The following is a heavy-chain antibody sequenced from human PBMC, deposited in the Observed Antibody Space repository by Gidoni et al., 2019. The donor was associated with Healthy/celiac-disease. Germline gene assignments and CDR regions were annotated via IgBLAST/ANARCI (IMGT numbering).Heavy chain of an antibody. CDR1: GFTFSSYG. CDR2: ICDDGSNK. V-gene: IGHV3-33*01. D-gene: IGHD2-2*01. CDR3: AREEVCSSTSCYFYYYYYYMDV. Sequence: QVQLVESGGGVVQPGRSLRLSCAASGFTFSSYGMHWVRQAPGKGLEWVAVICDDGSNKYYADSVKGRFTISRDNSKNTLYLQMNSLRAEDTAVYFCAREEVCSSTSCYFYYYYYYMDVWGKGTTVTVSS. J-gene: IGHJ6*03.